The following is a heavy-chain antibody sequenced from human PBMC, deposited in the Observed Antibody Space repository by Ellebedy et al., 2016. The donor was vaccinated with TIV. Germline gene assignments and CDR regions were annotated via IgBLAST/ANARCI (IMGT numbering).Heavy chain of an antibody. J-gene: IGHJ4*02. CDR3: VTEMGVVEVDATPGGFDY. V-gene: IGHV3-43*01. Sequence: PGGSLRLSCAASGFSFDDYTMHWVRQAPGKGLEWVSLISWDGGKTYYSDSVKGRFTISRDNSKNSLSLQMNSLRTEDTALYYCVTEMGVVEVDATPGGFDYWGQGTLVTVTS. CDR1: GFSFDDYT. D-gene: IGHD2-15*01. CDR2: ISWDGGKT.